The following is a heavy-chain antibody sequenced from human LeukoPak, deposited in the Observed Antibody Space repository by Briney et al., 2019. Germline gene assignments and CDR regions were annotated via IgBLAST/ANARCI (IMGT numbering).Heavy chain of an antibody. Sequence: GGSLRLSCAASGFTFSSYWMSWVRQAPGKGLEWVANIKQDGSEKYYVDSVKGRFTISRDNAKNSLYLQMNSLRAEDTAVYYCARGGVVDTAGFDYWGQGTLVTVSS. D-gene: IGHD5-18*01. CDR2: IKQDGSEK. J-gene: IGHJ4*02. V-gene: IGHV3-7*01. CDR3: ARGGVVDTAGFDY. CDR1: GFTFSSYW.